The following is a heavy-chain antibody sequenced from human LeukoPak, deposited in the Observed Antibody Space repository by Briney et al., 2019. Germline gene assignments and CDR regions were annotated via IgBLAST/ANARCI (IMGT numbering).Heavy chain of an antibody. V-gene: IGHV3-23*01. CDR1: GFTFGSSA. CDR3: AKGSLGSWYYFDY. CDR2: FSRSGPDT. Sequence: GSLGLSCAASGFTFGSSAMSWVRPAPGKGPEWVSTFSRSGPDTYYADSVKGRFTIFRDNSKNTLYLQMNSLRAEYTAVYYCAKGSLGSWYYFDYGGQGTLVTVSS. J-gene: IGHJ4*02. D-gene: IGHD6-13*01.